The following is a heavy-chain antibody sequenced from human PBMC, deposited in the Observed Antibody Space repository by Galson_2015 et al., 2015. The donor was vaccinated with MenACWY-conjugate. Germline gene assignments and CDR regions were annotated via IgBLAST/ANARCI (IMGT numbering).Heavy chain of an antibody. CDR3: ARANGLTSSGANNWFDP. D-gene: IGHD6-6*01. CDR2: IIPILGIA. Sequence: SVKVSCKASGGTFSSYAISWVRQAPGQGLEWMGRIIPILGIANYAQKFQGRVTITADKSTSTAYMELSSLRSEDTAVYYCARANGLTSSGANNWFDPWGQGTLVTVSS. J-gene: IGHJ5*02. V-gene: IGHV1-69*04. CDR1: GGTFSSYA.